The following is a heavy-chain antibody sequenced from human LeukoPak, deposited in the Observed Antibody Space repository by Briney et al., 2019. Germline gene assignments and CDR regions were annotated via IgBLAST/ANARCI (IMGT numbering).Heavy chain of an antibody. CDR2: ISSSISYI. D-gene: IGHD5-12*01. Sequence: TGGSLRLSCAASGFTFSSYSMNWVRQAPGKGLEWVSSISSSISYIYYADSVKGRFTISRDNAKNSLYLQMNSLRAEDTAVYYCATAPGWLRGGQGHYWGQGTLVTVSS. CDR3: ATAPGWLRGGQGHY. CDR1: GFTFSSYS. V-gene: IGHV3-21*01. J-gene: IGHJ4*02.